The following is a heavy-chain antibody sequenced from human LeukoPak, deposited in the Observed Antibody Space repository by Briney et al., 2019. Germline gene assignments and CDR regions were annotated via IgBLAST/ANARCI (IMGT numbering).Heavy chain of an antibody. CDR1: GXTFSSYW. V-gene: IGHV3-7*05. Sequence: GGSLRLSCAASGXTFSSYWMSWVRQAPGKGLEWVANIKQDGSEKYYVDSVKGRFTISRDNAKNSLYLQMNSLRAEDTAVYYCARALRRIAVAGAFDYWGQGTLVTVSS. CDR2: IKQDGSEK. CDR3: ARALRRIAVAGAFDY. D-gene: IGHD6-19*01. J-gene: IGHJ4*02.